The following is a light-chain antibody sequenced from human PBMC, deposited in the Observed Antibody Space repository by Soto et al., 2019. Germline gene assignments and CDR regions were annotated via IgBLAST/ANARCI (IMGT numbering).Light chain of an antibody. J-gene: IGKJ3*01. CDR2: AAS. CDR1: QDIVNS. V-gene: IGKV1-33*01. Sequence: DLQMTQSPASLSAFVGDRVTITCQASQDIVNSLKWYQQKPGKAPKLLIYAASSLETGVPSKFSGSGSGTDFSFTIFSLQPEDVATYYCQHYGSLPPCFGAGTKVDIK. CDR3: QHYGSLPPC.